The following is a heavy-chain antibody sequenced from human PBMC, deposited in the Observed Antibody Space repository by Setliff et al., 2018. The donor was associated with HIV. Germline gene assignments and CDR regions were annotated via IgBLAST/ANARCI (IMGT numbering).Heavy chain of an antibody. V-gene: IGHV4-61*01. D-gene: IGHD3-10*01. CDR1: GGSVSTGNYY. Sequence: SETLSLTCTVSGGSVSTGNYYWNWIRRPPGKGLGWIGYIFYSGSTNYNPSLKSRVTISVDTSKNQFSLRLNSVTDADTAIYYCTRRGADSYYPRPLDVWGKGTTVTVSS. CDR3: TRRGADSYYPRPLDV. CDR2: IFYSGST. J-gene: IGHJ6*04.